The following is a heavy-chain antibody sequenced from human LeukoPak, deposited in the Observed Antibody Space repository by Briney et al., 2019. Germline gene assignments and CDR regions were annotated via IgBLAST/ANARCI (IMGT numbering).Heavy chain of an antibody. Sequence: GGSLRLSCAASGFTFSSYGMHWVRQAPGKGLEWVAVIWYDGSNKYYADYVKGRFTISRDNSKNTLYLQMNSLRAEDTAVYYCARDLNYYDSSGYLEDWGQGTLVTVSS. J-gene: IGHJ4*02. V-gene: IGHV3-33*01. CDR2: IWYDGSNK. CDR1: GFTFSSYG. CDR3: ARDLNYYDSSGYLED. D-gene: IGHD3-22*01.